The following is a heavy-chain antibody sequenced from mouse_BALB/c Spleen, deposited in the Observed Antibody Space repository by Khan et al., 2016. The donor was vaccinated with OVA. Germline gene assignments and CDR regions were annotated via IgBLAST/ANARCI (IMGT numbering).Heavy chain of an antibody. V-gene: IGHV2-9*02. CDR3: ARLEDM. Sequence: QVQLKQSGPGLVEPSQSLSITCTVSGFSLTSYGVHWVRQPPGKGLEWMGVIWAGGSTNYNAALMYGLSIIKDNSKCPVFLKMSSRQTDYTAMYDCARLEDMWGQGTTLTVSS. J-gene: IGHJ2*01. CDR1: GFSLTSYG. CDR2: IWAGGST.